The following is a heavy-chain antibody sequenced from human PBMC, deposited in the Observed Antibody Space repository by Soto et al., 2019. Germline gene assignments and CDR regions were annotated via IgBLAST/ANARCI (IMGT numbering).Heavy chain of an antibody. Sequence: QVQLVESGGGVVQPGRSLRLSCAASGFTFKNYAMHWVRQAPGKGLEWVAVISYDGSIEFYADSVKGRFTISRDDFKNTMFLQMGSLRVEDTAVYYCASRERVDAFDVWGQGTMVTVSS. V-gene: IGHV3-30-3*01. J-gene: IGHJ3*01. CDR3: ASRERVDAFDV. CDR1: GFTFKNYA. CDR2: ISYDGSIE. D-gene: IGHD1-26*01.